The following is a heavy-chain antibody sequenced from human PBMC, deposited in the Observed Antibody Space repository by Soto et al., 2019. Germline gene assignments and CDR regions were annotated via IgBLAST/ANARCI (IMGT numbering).Heavy chain of an antibody. J-gene: IGHJ4*02. D-gene: IGHD3-3*01. CDR3: AKAMFFDFWSPSRN. Sequence: PGGSLRLSCVGSGFTFDGYAMHWVRQAPGKGLEWVSGISWNSDKTGYADSVKGRFTISRDNAKHSLYLQMNSLSPEDTALYYCAKAMFFDFWSPSRNWGQGTLVTVSS. CDR1: GFTFDGYA. CDR2: ISWNSDKT. V-gene: IGHV3-9*01.